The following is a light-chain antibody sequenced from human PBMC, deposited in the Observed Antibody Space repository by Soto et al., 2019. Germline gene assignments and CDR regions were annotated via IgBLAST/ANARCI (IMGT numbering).Light chain of an antibody. CDR2: RNN. CDR1: TSNIGSNY. Sequence: QSVLTQPPSPSGTPGQRVTISCSGSTSNIGSNYVYWFQQLPGTAPKLLIYRNNQRPSGVPDRFSGSQSGTSASLTISGLRSEDEADYYCAAWDDSLSAVIFGGGTKLTVL. CDR3: AAWDDSLSAVI. V-gene: IGLV1-47*01. J-gene: IGLJ2*01.